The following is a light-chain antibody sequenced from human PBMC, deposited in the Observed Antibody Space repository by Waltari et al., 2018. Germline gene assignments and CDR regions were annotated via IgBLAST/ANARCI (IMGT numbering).Light chain of an antibody. CDR1: SSDVGGYNY. J-gene: IGLJ2*01. CDR2: DVS. CDR3: SSYVSSDTLEL. Sequence: HSALTQPASVSGSPGQSITISCTGTSSDVGGYNYVSWYQQHPGKAPKLMIFDVSNRPSGVSSRFSGSTSGNTASLTISGLQAEDEADYYCSSYVSSDTLELFGGGTSLTVL. V-gene: IGLV2-14*03.